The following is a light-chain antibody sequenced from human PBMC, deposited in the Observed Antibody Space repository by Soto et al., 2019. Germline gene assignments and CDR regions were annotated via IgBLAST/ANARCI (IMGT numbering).Light chain of an antibody. V-gene: IGLV4-69*01. CDR1: SGHSRYA. CDR2: VYSDGTP. CDR3: QSWGTCTLLV. J-gene: IGLJ2*01. Sequence: QLVLTQPPSASASLGASVKLTCIRSSGHSRYAIAWPQQHPEKGPRFLMKVYSDGTPGRGDGIPDRFAGSSPGSERHRTIYPPLSGDGSDFYCQSWGTCTLLVFGRRTKRPVL.